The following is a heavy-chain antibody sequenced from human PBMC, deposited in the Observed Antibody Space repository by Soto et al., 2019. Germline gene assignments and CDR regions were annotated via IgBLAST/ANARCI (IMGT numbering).Heavy chain of an antibody. CDR2: ISGSGGST. D-gene: IGHD6-13*01. J-gene: IGHJ4*02. Sequence: EVQLLESGGGLVQPGGSLRLSCAASGFTFSSDVMSWVRQAPGKGLEWVSAISGSGGSTYYADSVMGRFTISRDNSKNTLYLQMNSLRAEDTAVYYCANNEAGKIDYWGQGTMVTVSS. CDR3: ANNEAGKIDY. CDR1: GFTFSSDV. V-gene: IGHV3-23*01.